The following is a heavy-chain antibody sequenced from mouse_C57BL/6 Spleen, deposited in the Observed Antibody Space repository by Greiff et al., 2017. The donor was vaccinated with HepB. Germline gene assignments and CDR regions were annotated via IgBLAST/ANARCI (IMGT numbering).Heavy chain of an antibody. Sequence: QVQLQHSGAELVRPGASVTLSCKASGYTFTDYEMHWVKQTPVHGLEWIGAIDPETGGTAYNQKFKGKAILTADKSSSTAYMELRSLTSEDSAVYYCTRRDGSSYYFDYWGQGTTLTVSS. CDR1: GYTFTDYE. V-gene: IGHV1-15*01. CDR3: TRRDGSSYYFDY. J-gene: IGHJ2*01. D-gene: IGHD1-1*01. CDR2: IDPETGGT.